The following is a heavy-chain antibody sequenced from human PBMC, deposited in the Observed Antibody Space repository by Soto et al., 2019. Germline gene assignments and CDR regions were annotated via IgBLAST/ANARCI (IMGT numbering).Heavy chain of an antibody. D-gene: IGHD5-12*01. J-gene: IGHJ4*02. CDR2: ISSSSSTI. V-gene: IGHV3-48*01. Sequence: GGSLRLSCAASGFTFSSYSMNWVRQAPGKGLEWVSYISSSSSTIYYADSVKGRFTISRDNAKNSLYLQMNSLRAEDTAVYYCARESFPGKGGYDSEIDYWGQGTLVTVSS. CDR1: GFTFSSYS. CDR3: ARESFPGKGGYDSEIDY.